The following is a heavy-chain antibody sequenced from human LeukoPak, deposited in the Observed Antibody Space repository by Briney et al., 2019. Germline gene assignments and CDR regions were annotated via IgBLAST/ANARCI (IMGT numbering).Heavy chain of an antibody. CDR3: ARDHEVTPGYYYYYIDV. Sequence: GGSLRLSCAASGFTFSDYYINGVRQAPGKALEWVSSISSSSYIYYEDSLKGRFTISRDKAKNSLYLQMNSLRAEDTAVYYCARDHEVTPGYYYYYIDVWGKGTTVTVSS. D-gene: IGHD4-11*01. V-gene: IGHV3-69-1*01. CDR2: ISSSSYI. J-gene: IGHJ6*03. CDR1: GFTFSDYY.